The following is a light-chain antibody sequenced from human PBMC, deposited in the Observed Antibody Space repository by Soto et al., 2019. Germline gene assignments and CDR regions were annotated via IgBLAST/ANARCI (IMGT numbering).Light chain of an antibody. CDR2: EVS. J-gene: IGLJ7*01. CDR3: CLYLGGTSV. CDR1: SRDVGGYNY. Sequence: QSALTQPASVSGSPGQSITISCTGTSRDVGGYNYVSWHQQHPGKAPKVIITEVSNRPSGVSNRFSGSKSDSTASLTISGLQAEDEADYYCCLYLGGTSVFGGGTQLTVL. V-gene: IGLV2-14*01.